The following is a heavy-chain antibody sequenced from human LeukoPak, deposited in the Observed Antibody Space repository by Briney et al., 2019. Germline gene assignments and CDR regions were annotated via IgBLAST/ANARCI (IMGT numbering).Heavy chain of an antibody. CDR3: AKDRYSSSWYTIDY. CDR2: ILGDGSST. D-gene: IGHD6-13*01. CDR1: GFTFDDYA. J-gene: IGHJ4*02. Sequence: GGSLRLSCAASGFTFDDYAMHWVSQVPGKGLEWVSLILGDGSSTNYADSVKGRFTISRGNSKNSLYLHMNSLRVEDTALYFCAKDRYSSSWYTIDYWGQGTLVTVSS. V-gene: IGHV3-43*02.